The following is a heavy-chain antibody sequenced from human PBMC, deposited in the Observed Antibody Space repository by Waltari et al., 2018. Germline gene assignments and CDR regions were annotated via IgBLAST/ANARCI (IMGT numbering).Heavy chain of an antibody. Sequence: EVQLVESGGDLIQPGGSLRLSCAASGFSFRSYSLSWVRQAPGKGLEWISYIGGSSLTKHYAASVKGRFSISRDNAENSVHLQMNSLRVEDTAVYYCARDRGYYDRSGYYPFDSWGQGTLVIVSS. CDR3: ARDRGYYDRSGYYPFDS. CDR2: IGGSSLTK. CDR1: GFSFRSYS. D-gene: IGHD3-22*01. J-gene: IGHJ4*02. V-gene: IGHV3-48*04.